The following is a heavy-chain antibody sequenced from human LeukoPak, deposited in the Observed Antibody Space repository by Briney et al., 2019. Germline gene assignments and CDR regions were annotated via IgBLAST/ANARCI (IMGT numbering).Heavy chain of an antibody. V-gene: IGHV3-23*01. CDR1: GXTFSSYS. D-gene: IGHD5-24*01. CDR3: AKDIQLST. Sequence: GGSLRLSCAASGXTFSSYSVNWVRQAPGKGLEWVSLIGASGESTYYADSVKGRFTISRDNSKNTLFLQMNSLRVEDTAMYFCAKDIQLSTWGLGTMVTVSS. J-gene: IGHJ3*01. CDR2: IGASGEST.